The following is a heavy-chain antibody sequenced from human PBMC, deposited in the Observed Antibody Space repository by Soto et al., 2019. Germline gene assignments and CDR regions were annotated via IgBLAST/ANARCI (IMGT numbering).Heavy chain of an antibody. Sequence: QVQLVESGGDVVQPGRSLRLSCAASGFTFSSYGMHWVRQAPGKGLEWVAVISYDGSNKYYADSVKGRFTISRDNSKNTLYLQMNSLRAEDTAVYYCAKSPTGGYFDYWGQGTLVTVSS. CDR1: GFTFSSYG. CDR2: ISYDGSNK. V-gene: IGHV3-30*18. D-gene: IGHD3-10*01. CDR3: AKSPTGGYFDY. J-gene: IGHJ4*02.